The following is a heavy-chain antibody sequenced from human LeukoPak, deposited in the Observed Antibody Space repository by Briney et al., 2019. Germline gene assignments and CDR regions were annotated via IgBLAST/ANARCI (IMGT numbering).Heavy chain of an antibody. Sequence: PSETLSLTCTVSGGSISSSSYYWGWIRQPPGKGLEWIGSIYYSGSTNYNPSLKSRVTISVDTSKNQFSLKLSSVTAADTAVYYCARKDPPKTRTMVRGVIIPVWYFDYWGQGTLVTVSS. CDR2: IYYSGST. CDR1: GGSISSSSYY. D-gene: IGHD3-10*01. CDR3: ARKDPPKTRTMVRGVIIPVWYFDY. J-gene: IGHJ4*02. V-gene: IGHV4-39*07.